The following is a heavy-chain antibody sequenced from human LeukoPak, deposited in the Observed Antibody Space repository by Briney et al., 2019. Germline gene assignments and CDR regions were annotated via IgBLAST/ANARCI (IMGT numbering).Heavy chain of an antibody. J-gene: IGHJ3*02. CDR2: ISYDKSNK. Sequence: PGGSLRLSCAASGFTFSSYGMHWVRQAPGKGLEWVAVISYDKSNKYYADSVKGRFTISRDNSKNTLYLQMNSLRAEDTAVYYCAKEAVNYYDSCGYFDDAFDIWGQGTMVTVSS. CDR1: GFTFSSYG. D-gene: IGHD3-22*01. V-gene: IGHV3-30*18. CDR3: AKEAVNYYDSCGYFDDAFDI.